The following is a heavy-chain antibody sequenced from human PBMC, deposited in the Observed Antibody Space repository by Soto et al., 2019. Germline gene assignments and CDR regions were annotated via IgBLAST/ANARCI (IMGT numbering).Heavy chain of an antibody. Sequence: VGSLRLSCAASGFTFSSYAMSWVRQAPGKGLEWVSAISGSGGSTYYADSVKGRFTISRDNSKNTLYLQMNSLRAEDTAVYYCAKGDLIVVVVAATPLYFDYWGQGTLVTVSS. CDR2: ISGSGGST. J-gene: IGHJ4*02. CDR1: GFTFSSYA. V-gene: IGHV3-23*01. CDR3: AKGDLIVVVVAATPLYFDY. D-gene: IGHD2-15*01.